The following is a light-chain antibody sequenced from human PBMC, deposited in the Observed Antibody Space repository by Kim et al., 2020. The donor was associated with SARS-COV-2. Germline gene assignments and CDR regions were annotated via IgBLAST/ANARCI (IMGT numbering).Light chain of an antibody. V-gene: IGKV4-1*01. CDR2: WAS. Sequence: DIVMTQSPDSLAVSLGERATLNCKSSQTVLYNSNNKNYLAWYQQKPGQAPKLLIYWASIRESGVSDRFSGSGSETDFTLTISSLQAEDVAVYYCQQYYSTPPSFGQGTKLEFK. J-gene: IGKJ2*03. CDR1: QTVLYNSNNKNY. CDR3: QQYYSTPPS.